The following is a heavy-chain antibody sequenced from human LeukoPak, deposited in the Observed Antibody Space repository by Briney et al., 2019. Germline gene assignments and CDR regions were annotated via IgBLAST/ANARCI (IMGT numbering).Heavy chain of an antibody. Sequence: PGGSLRLSCAASGFTFSSYWMHWVRQAPGKGLVWVSRINTDGDSRTYADSVKGRFTISRDNAKNTLYLQMNSLRVEDTAVYYCVRGSTDRWSHFDDWGQGTLVTVSS. CDR3: VRGSTDRWSHFDD. CDR1: GFTFSSYW. CDR2: INTDGDSR. V-gene: IGHV3-74*01. J-gene: IGHJ4*02. D-gene: IGHD4-23*01.